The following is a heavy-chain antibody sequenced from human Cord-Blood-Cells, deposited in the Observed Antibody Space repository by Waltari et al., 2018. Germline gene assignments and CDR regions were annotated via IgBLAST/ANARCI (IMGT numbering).Heavy chain of an antibody. D-gene: IGHD6-6*01. CDR1: SYSISSGYY. CDR3: ARDGSSSGNYGMDV. Sequence: QVQLQESGPGLVKPSETLSLTCAVSSYSISSGYYWGWIRQPPGRGLEWIGSIYHGGSTYANPSLKSRVTISVDTAKNQFALKLSSVTAADTAVYYCARDGSSSGNYGMDVWGQGTTVTVSS. J-gene: IGHJ6*02. V-gene: IGHV4-38-2*02. CDR2: IYHGGST.